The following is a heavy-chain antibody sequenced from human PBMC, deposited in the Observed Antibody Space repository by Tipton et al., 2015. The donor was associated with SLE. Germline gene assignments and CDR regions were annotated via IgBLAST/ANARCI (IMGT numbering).Heavy chain of an antibody. CDR1: GGSISSYY. CDR2: IYYSGST. Sequence: TLSLTCTVSGGSISSYYWSWIRQPPGRGLEWIGYIYYSGSTYYNPSLKSRVTTSRDTSKNHFSLNLNSVTAADTAVYYCARGSDRSGYFGAFDIWGQGATVTVSS. V-gene: IGHV4-59*01. CDR3: ARGSDRSGYFGAFDI. J-gene: IGHJ3*02. D-gene: IGHD3-22*01.